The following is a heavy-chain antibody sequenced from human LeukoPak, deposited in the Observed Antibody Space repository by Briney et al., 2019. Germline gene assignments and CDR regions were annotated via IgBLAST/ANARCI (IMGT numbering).Heavy chain of an antibody. V-gene: IGHV3-48*01. Sequence: GGSLRLSCAASGFTFSSYSMNWVRQAPGKGLEWVSYISSSSTIYYADSVKGRFTISRDNAKNSLYLQMNSLRAEDTAVYYCARVGLYGDVDYWGQGTLVTVSS. CDR2: ISSSSTI. J-gene: IGHJ4*02. CDR3: ARVGLYGDVDY. D-gene: IGHD4-17*01. CDR1: GFTFSSYS.